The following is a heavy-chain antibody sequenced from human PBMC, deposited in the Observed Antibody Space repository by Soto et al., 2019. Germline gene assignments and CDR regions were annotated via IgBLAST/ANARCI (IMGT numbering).Heavy chain of an antibody. CDR3: AREAYYYDSTGYSYYYYGMDV. V-gene: IGHV3-30-3*01. Sequence: PGGSLRLSCAASGFAFSSYAMHWVRQAPGKGLEWVAVISYDGSNKYYADSVKGRFTISRDNSKNTLYLQMNSLRAEDTAGYYSAREAYYYDSTGYSYYYYGMDVWGQGTTVTVSS. CDR1: GFAFSSYA. D-gene: IGHD3-22*01. J-gene: IGHJ6*02. CDR2: ISYDGSNK.